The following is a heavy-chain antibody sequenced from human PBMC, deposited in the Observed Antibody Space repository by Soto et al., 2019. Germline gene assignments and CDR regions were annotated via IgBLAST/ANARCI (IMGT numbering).Heavy chain of an antibody. V-gene: IGHV4-59*08. CDR3: ARRYTDYYYGMDV. Sequence: ETLSLTCTFSGGSISSYYWSWIRQPPGKGLEWIGYIYYSGSTNYNPSLKSRVTISVDTSKNQFSLKLSSVTAADTAVYYCARRYTDYYYGMDVWGQGTTVTVSS. J-gene: IGHJ6*02. D-gene: IGHD1-20*01. CDR1: GGSISSYY. CDR2: IYYSGST.